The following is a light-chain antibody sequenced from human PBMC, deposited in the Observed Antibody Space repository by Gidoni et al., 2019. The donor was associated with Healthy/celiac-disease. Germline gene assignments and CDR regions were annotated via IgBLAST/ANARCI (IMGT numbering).Light chain of an antibody. CDR2: LGS. V-gene: IGKV2-28*01. Sequence: DIVMTQSPLSRPVTPGEPASISCRSSQSLLHINGYNYLDWYLQKPGQSPQLLIYLGSNRASGVPDRFSGSGSGTDFTLKISRVEAEDVGVYYCMQALQTPLTFGGGTKVEIK. J-gene: IGKJ4*01. CDR1: QSLLHINGYNY. CDR3: MQALQTPLT.